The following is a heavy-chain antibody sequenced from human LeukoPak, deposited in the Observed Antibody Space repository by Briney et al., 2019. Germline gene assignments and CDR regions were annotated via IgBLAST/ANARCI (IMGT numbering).Heavy chain of an antibody. D-gene: IGHD1-26*01. J-gene: IGHJ4*02. V-gene: IGHV4-4*07. CDR1: GGSISGHY. Sequence: SETLSLTCTVSGGSISGHYWNWIRQPAGKGLEWIGRIYTGGNTNYNPSLKCRVTMSVDTSKTQFSLNLASVTAADTAVYYCARGSGSNYYDYWGQGTLVTVSS. CDR2: IYTGGNT. CDR3: ARGSGSNYYDY.